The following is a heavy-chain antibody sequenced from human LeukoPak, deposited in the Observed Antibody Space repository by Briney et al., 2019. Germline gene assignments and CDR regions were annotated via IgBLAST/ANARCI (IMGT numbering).Heavy chain of an antibody. CDR3: ARGGASSHWFGS. CDR2: IYNSATT. CDR1: GASIITHS. D-gene: IGHD6-13*01. J-gene: IGHJ5*01. V-gene: IGHV4-59*11. Sequence: SETLSLTRSVSGASIITHSWSWIRQPPGKQLESIGFIYNSATTNYRPSLKSRVTISVDASKNQLSLRLTSVTASDTAVYYCARGGASSHWFGSWGQGTLVTVSS.